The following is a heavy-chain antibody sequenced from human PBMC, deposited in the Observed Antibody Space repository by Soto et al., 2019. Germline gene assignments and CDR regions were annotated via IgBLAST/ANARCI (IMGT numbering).Heavy chain of an antibody. J-gene: IGHJ6*02. CDR3: ARAHCSSTSCYYYYGMDV. CDR2: MNPNSGNT. D-gene: IGHD2-2*01. CDR1: GYTFTSYD. V-gene: IGHV1-8*01. Sequence: ASVKVSCKASGYTFTSYDINWVRQATGQGLEWMGWMNPNSGNTGYAQKFQGRVTMTRNTSISTAYMELSSLRSEDTAGYCGARAHCSSTSCYYYYGMDVWGQGTTVTVSS.